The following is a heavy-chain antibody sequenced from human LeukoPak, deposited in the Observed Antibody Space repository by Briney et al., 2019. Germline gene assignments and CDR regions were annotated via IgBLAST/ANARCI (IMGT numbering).Heavy chain of an antibody. V-gene: IGHV5-10-1*01. CDR2: IDPSDSYT. CDR1: GYSFTSYW. D-gene: IGHD2-8*01. CDR3: ASLVGYCTNGVCPPDAFDI. J-gene: IGHJ3*02. Sequence: PGESLKISCKGSGYSFTSYWISWVRQMPGKGLEWMGRIDPSDSYTNYSPSFQGHVTISADKSISTAYLQWSILKASDTAMYYCASLVGYCTNGVCPPDAFDIWGQGTMVTVSS.